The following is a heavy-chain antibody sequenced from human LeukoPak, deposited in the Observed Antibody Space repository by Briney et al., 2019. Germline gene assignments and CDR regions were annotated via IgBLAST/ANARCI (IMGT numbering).Heavy chain of an antibody. CDR3: AKDPSVGDSDAFDI. CDR2: ISGSGGRI. D-gene: IGHD3-16*01. Sequence: PGGSLRLSCAASGFTFSSYAMSWVRQAPGKGLEWVSAISGSGGRIYYGASVKGRFTISRDNSKNTLNLRMNSLRAEDTAVYYCAKDPSVGDSDAFDIWGQGTMVTVSS. J-gene: IGHJ3*02. CDR1: GFTFSSYA. V-gene: IGHV3-23*01.